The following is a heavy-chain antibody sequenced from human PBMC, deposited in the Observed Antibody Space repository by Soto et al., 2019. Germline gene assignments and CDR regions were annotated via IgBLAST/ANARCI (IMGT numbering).Heavy chain of an antibody. J-gene: IGHJ6*02. Sequence: QVQLVQSRGEVKKPGASVKVSCKTSGYSFTTYGISWVRQAPGQGLEWMGCISGYNGNTNYAQKLQGRVTMTTDTSTSTAYMELRSLRSDDTAVYYCARECPAPYYYYGMDVWGQGSTVTVSS. CDR2: ISGYNGNT. CDR1: GYSFTTYG. CDR3: ARECPAPYYYYGMDV. V-gene: IGHV1-18*01.